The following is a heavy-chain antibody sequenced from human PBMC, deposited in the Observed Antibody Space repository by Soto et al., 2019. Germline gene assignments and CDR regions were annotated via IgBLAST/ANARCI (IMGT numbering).Heavy chain of an antibody. V-gene: IGHV3-23*01. CDR1: GFTFSSYA. D-gene: IGHD3-3*01. CDR2: ISGSGGST. J-gene: IGHJ4*02. Sequence: GGSLRLSCAASGFTFSSYAMSWVRQAPGKGLEWVSAISGSGGSTYYADSVKGRFTISRDNSKNTLYLQMNSLRAEDTAVYYCAKERDDFWSGYSHSFDYWGQGTLVTVSS. CDR3: AKERDDFWSGYSHSFDY.